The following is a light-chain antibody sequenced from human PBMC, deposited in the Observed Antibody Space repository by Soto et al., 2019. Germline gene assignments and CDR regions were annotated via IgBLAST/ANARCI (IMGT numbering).Light chain of an antibody. CDR1: SSDVGGYKF. CDR3: SSFTTSRFYV. J-gene: IGLJ1*01. V-gene: IGLV2-8*01. CDR2: EVS. Sequence: QSVLTQPPSASGSPGQSVTISCTGTSSDVGGYKFVSWYQQHPGKAPKLIIYEVSQRPSGVPDRFSASKSGDTASLTVSGLRAEDEADYYCSSFTTSRFYVFGPGTKLTVL.